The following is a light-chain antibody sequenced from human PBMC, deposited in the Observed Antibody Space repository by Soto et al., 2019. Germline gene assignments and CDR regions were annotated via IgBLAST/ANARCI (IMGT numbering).Light chain of an antibody. Sequence: EMVLTQSPGTLSLSPGERATLSCRASQSVSSNLAWYQQKPGQAPRVLIYAASTRATGIPDRFSGSGSGTEFTLTISSLHSEDFGVYYCQQYDNWWTFGQGTKVDIK. CDR1: QSVSSN. CDR3: QQYDNWWT. J-gene: IGKJ1*01. V-gene: IGKV3-15*01. CDR2: AAS.